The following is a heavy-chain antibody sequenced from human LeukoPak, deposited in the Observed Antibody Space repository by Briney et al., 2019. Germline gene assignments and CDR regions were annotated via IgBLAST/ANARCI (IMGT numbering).Heavy chain of an antibody. D-gene: IGHD2-15*01. CDR3: ARAGYCNGGSFHKFDS. V-gene: IGHV3-21*01. CDR2: ISDSSTYT. CDR1: GFTFSSYT. J-gene: IGHJ4*02. Sequence: GGSLRLSCAASGFTFSSYTMNWLRQAPGKGLEWVSCISDSSTYTCYAHSMKGRFTISRDNAKDSLYLQMNSLRAEDTAVYYCARAGYCNGGSFHKFDSWGQGTLVTVSS.